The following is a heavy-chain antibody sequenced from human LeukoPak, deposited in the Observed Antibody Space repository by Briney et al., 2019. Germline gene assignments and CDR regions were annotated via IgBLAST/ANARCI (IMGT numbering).Heavy chain of an antibody. CDR1: GFTFRSHA. CDR3: ARDYYYDSSGYYWYLYRQYYFDY. Sequence: GGSLRLSCVGSGFTFRSHAMSWVRQAPEKGLEFVSGIYENGGTTYYADSVKGRFSISRDNSKNTLYLQMNSLRAEDTAVHYCARDYYYDSSGYYWYLYRQYYFDYWGQGTLVTVSS. D-gene: IGHD3-22*01. CDR2: IYENGGTT. J-gene: IGHJ4*02. V-gene: IGHV3-23*01.